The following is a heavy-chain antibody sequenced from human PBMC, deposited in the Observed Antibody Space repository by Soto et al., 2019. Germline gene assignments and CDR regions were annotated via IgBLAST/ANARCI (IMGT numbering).Heavy chain of an antibody. CDR1: GGTFSSYA. V-gene: IGHV1-69*06. CDR3: ARPARGKGIAAAADAHYYYYGMDV. CDR2: IIPIFGTA. J-gene: IGHJ6*02. D-gene: IGHD6-13*01. Sequence: QVQLVQSGAEVKKPGSSVKVSCKASGGTFSSYAISWVRQAPGQGLEWMGGIIPIFGTANYAQKFQGRVTITADKSTSTAYMELSSLRSEDTAVYYCARPARGKGIAAAADAHYYYYGMDVWGQGTTVTVSS.